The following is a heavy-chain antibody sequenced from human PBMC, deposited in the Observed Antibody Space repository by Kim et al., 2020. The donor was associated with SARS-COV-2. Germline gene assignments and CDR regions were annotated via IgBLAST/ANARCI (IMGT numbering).Heavy chain of an antibody. CDR3: ARDLRKYCSSNSCYVWYNNWFDP. CDR2: IIPIFGTA. D-gene: IGHD2-2*01. V-gene: IGHV1-69*13. J-gene: IGHJ5*02. Sequence: SVKVSCKASGGTFSSYAISWVRQAPGQGLEWMGGIIPIFGTANYAQKFQGRVTIPADESTSKAYVELTSLRSEETAVYYCARDLRKYCSSNSCYVWYNNWFDPWGQGTLVTVSS. CDR1: GGTFSSYA.